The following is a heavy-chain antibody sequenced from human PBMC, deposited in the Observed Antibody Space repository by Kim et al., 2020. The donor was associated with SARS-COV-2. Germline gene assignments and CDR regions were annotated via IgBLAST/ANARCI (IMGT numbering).Heavy chain of an antibody. D-gene: IGHD6-13*01. V-gene: IGHV4-4*02. Sequence: SETLSLTCTVFGGSISGYRWNWVRQPPGKGLEWIGEMSHSGDANYNPSLKSRVTISVDQSKDQFYLKVFSVTAADTAVYYCARDLGNSWYSLAYWGRGILVTVSS. J-gene: IGHJ4*02. CDR1: GGSISGYR. CDR2: MSHSGDA. CDR3: ARDLGNSWYSLAY.